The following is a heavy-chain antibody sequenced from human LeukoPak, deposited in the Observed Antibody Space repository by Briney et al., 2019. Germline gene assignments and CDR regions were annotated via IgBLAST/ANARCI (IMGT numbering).Heavy chain of an antibody. Sequence: PGRSLRLSCAASGFTFSSYAMHWVRQAPGKGLEWVAVISYDGSNKYYADSVKGRFTISRDNSKNTLYLQMNSLRAEDTAVYYCASETVYDSSGYDYWGQGTLVTVSS. CDR1: GFTFSSYA. J-gene: IGHJ4*02. D-gene: IGHD3-22*01. CDR2: ISYDGSNK. V-gene: IGHV3-30*01. CDR3: ASETVYDSSGYDY.